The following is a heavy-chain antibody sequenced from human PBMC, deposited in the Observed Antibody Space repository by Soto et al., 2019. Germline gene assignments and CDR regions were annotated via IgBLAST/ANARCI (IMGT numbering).Heavy chain of an antibody. D-gene: IGHD5-12*01. Sequence: QVQLQESGPGLVKPSETLSLTCTVSGGSISSYYWSWIRQPPGKGLEWIGYIYYSGSTNYNPSLKSRVTISVDTSKNQFSRMLSSVTAADTAVYYCARSYSGYEIYYYYGMDVWGQGTTVTVSS. V-gene: IGHV4-59*01. CDR1: GGSISSYY. CDR2: IYYSGST. J-gene: IGHJ6*02. CDR3: ARSYSGYEIYYYYGMDV.